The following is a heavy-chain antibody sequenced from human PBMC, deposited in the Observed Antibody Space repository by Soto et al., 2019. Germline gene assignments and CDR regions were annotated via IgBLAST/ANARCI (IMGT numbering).Heavy chain of an antibody. CDR3: ARIEGDCSGGSCYSGGFDY. CDR2: IDNSGTIK. Sequence: GGSLRLSCAASGFTFSDYYMTWIRQAPGKGLAWVSYIDNSGTIKYYADSVKGRFTISRDNTKNSLSLQMNSLGAEDTAIYYCARIEGDCSGGSCYSGGFDYWGQGALVTVSS. D-gene: IGHD2-15*01. J-gene: IGHJ4*02. V-gene: IGHV3-11*01. CDR1: GFTFSDYY.